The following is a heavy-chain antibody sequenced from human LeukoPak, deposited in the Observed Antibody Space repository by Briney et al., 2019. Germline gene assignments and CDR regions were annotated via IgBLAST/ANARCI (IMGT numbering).Heavy chain of an antibody. D-gene: IGHD4-17*01. CDR2: ISSSSSYI. CDR3: ARGVPVNPDY. J-gene: IGHJ4*02. CDR1: GFTFSSYS. V-gene: IGHV3-21*01. Sequence: PGGSLRLSCAASGFTFSSYSMNWVRQAPGKGLEWVSSISSSSSYIYYADSVKGRFTISRDNAKNSLYLQMNSLRAEDAAVYYCARGVPVNPDYWGQGTLVTVSS.